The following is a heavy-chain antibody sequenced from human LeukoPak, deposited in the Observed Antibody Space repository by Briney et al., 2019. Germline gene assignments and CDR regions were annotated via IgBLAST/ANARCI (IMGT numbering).Heavy chain of an antibody. V-gene: IGHV4-31*03. CDR1: GGSISRGGYY. CDR2: IYYSGST. CDR3: ARQRITMVRGVSYIGGWFDP. D-gene: IGHD3-10*01. Sequence: PSQTLSLTCTVSGGSISRGGYYWSWIRQHPGKGLEWIGYIYYSGSTYSNPSLKSRVTISVDTSKNRFSLKLSSVTAADTAVYYCARQRITMVRGVSYIGGWFDPWGQGTLVTVSS. J-gene: IGHJ5*02.